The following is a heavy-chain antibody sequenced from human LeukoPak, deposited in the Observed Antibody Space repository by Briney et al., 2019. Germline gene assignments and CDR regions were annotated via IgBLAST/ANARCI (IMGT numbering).Heavy chain of an antibody. CDR3: AREMDPDAQWPVQNYFDY. CDR2: IIPILGIA. J-gene: IGHJ4*02. Sequence: GASVKVSCKASGGTFSSHAISWVRQAPGQGLEWMGRIIPILGIANYAQKFQGRVTITADKSTSTAYMELSSLRSEDTAVYYCAREMDPDAQWPVQNYFDYWGQGTLVTVSS. CDR1: GGTFSSHA. V-gene: IGHV1-69*04. D-gene: IGHD6-19*01.